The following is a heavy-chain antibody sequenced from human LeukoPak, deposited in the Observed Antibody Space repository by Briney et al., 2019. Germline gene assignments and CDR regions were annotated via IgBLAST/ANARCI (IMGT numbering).Heavy chain of an antibody. J-gene: IGHJ6*04. CDR1: GFTFSSYE. V-gene: IGHV3-48*03. Sequence: GGSLRLSWAASGFTFSSYEMTGVRHAPGRGLDGFSYISSSDSTIYYADSVKGRFTISTHTAKNSLYLQLNSLRAEDTAVYYCAELGITMIGGVWGKGTTVTISS. CDR2: ISSSDSTI. D-gene: IGHD3-10*02. CDR3: AELGITMIGGV.